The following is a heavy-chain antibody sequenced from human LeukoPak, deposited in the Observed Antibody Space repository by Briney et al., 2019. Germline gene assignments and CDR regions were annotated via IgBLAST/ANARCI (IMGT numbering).Heavy chain of an antibody. V-gene: IGHV3-21*01. J-gene: IGHJ5*02. CDR1: GFTFRSYG. CDR3: ARESSWYWFDP. D-gene: IGHD6-13*01. CDR2: ISSSSSYI. Sequence: PGGSLRLSCAASGFTFRSYGMHWVRQAPGKGPEWVSSISSSSSYIYYADSVKGRFTISRDNAKNSLYLQMNSLRAEDTAVYYCARESSWYWFDPWGQGTLVTVSS.